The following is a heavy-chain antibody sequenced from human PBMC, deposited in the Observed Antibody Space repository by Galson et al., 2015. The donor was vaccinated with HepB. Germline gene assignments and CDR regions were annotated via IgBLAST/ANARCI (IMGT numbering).Heavy chain of an antibody. CDR3: ARHVGIAARTFSTHYYYMDV. V-gene: IGHV6-1*01. D-gene: IGHD6-6*01. J-gene: IGHJ6*03. CDR2: TYYRSKWYN. Sequence: CAISGDSVSSNSAAWNWIRQSPSRGLEWLGRTYYRSKWYNDYAVSVKSRITINPDTSKNQFSLQLSSVTAADTAVYYCARHVGIAARTFSTHYYYMDVWGKGTTVTVSS. CDR1: GDSVSSNSAA.